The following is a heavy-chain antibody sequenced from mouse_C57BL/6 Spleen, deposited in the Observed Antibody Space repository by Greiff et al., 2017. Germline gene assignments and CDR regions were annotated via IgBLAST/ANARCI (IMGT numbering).Heavy chain of an antibody. Sequence: VQLQQSGPELVKPGASVKLSCKASGYTFTSYDINWVKQRPGQGLEWIGWIYPRDGSTKYNEKFKGKATLTVDTSSSTAYMELHSLRSEDSAVYFCAREGRLLEGRYYAMDYWGQGTSVTVSS. D-gene: IGHD2-3*01. CDR3: AREGRLLEGRYYAMDY. V-gene: IGHV1-85*01. CDR1: GYTFTSYD. CDR2: IYPRDGST. J-gene: IGHJ4*01.